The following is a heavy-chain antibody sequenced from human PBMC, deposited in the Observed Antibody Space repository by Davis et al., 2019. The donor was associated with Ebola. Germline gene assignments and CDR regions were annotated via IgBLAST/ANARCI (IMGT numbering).Heavy chain of an antibody. Sequence: AASVKVSCKASGYTFTDYYMHWVRQVPGQGLEWMGWINPNSGGTNYAQKFQGRVTMTRDTSISTVYMELSRLRSDDTAVYYCARDSVPCSGGSCNGGFDPWGQGTLVTVSS. J-gene: IGHJ5*02. CDR1: GYTFTDYY. V-gene: IGHV1-2*02. D-gene: IGHD2-15*01. CDR2: INPNSGGT. CDR3: ARDSVPCSGGSCNGGFDP.